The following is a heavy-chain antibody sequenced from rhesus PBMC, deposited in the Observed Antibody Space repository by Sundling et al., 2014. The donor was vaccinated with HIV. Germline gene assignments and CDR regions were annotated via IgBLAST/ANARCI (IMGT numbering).Heavy chain of an antibody. Sequence: QVQLQESGPGLVKPSETLSLTCAVSGGSIRGYYWNWIRQSPGKGLEWIGYIGGSSGSTYYNPSLKSRVTISTDTSKNQFSLKLSSVTAADTAVYYCAKIGTKGYWGQGVLVTVSS. CDR1: GGSIRGYY. CDR3: AKIGTKGY. J-gene: IGHJ4*01. V-gene: IGHV4-165*02. CDR2: IGGSSGST.